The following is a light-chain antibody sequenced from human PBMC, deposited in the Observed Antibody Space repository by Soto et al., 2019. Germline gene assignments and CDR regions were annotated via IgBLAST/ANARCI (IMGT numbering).Light chain of an antibody. V-gene: IGKV1-33*01. CDR2: DAS. CDR3: QQYDKLPSIT. J-gene: IGKJ5*01. CDR1: QDISNY. Sequence: DIQMTQSPSSLSASVGDRVTITCQASQDISNYLNWYQQKPGKAPKLLIYDASKLETGVPSRFSGSGSGTDFTFTISSLQPEDIATYYCQQYDKLPSITFGQGTRLEIK.